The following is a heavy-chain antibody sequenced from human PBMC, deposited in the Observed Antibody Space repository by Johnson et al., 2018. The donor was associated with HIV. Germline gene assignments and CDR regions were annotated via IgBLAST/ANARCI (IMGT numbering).Heavy chain of an antibody. CDR3: AREDRGLDI. CDR2: IATAGDT. CDR1: GFTFSSYD. J-gene: IGHJ3*02. Sequence: EVQLLESGGGLVQPGGSLRLSCAASGFTFSSYDMHWVRQATGKGLEWVSAIATAGDTYYPGSVKGRFTISRNNSKNTLYLQMNSLRAEDTAVYYCAREDRGLDIWGQGTMVTVSS. V-gene: IGHV3-13*01.